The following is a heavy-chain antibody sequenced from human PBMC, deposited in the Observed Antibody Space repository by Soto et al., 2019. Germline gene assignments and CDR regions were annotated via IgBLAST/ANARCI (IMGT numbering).Heavy chain of an antibody. J-gene: IGHJ4*02. V-gene: IGHV4-61*03. CDR2: IYYSGST. CDR1: GGSVSSGSYY. Sequence: QVQLQESGPGLVKPSETLSLTCTVSGGSVSSGSYYWSWIRQPPGKGLEWIGYIYYSGSTNYNPSLNSRVTISVDTSKNHFSLKLSSVTAADTAVYYCARDRLAAANTYYVDYWGQGTLVTVSS. D-gene: IGHD6-13*01. CDR3: ARDRLAAANTYYVDY.